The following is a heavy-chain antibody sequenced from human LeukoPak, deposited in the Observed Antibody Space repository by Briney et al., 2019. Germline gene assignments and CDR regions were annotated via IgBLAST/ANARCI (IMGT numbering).Heavy chain of an antibody. CDR1: GDSMSSSRFS. D-gene: IGHD2-15*01. CDR2: IYHGGST. J-gene: IGHJ5*02. Sequence: PSETLSLTCDVSGDSMSSSRFSWSWIRQPPGTGLEWIGYIYHGGSTHYNPSLKSRVTISVDRSKKQFSLRLASVTAADTAVYYCARAVVDVTRWFDPWSQGTLVTVSS. V-gene: IGHV4-30-2*01. CDR3: ARAVVDVTRWFDP.